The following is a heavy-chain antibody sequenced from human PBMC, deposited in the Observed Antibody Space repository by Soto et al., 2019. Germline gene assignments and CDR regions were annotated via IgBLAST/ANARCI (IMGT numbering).Heavy chain of an antibody. V-gene: IGHV3-74*01. CDR2: INSDGSST. CDR1: GFTFSSYW. D-gene: IGHD3-10*01. CDR3: ARDGGYFDY. J-gene: IGHJ4*02. Sequence: EVQLVEFGGGLAQPGGSLRLSCAAYGFTFSSYWMYWVRQAPGEGRVWVSRINSDGSSTTYADSVKGRFTVSRDNAKDTLYLHMNSLRAEDTAVYYCARDGGYFDYWGQGILVTVSS.